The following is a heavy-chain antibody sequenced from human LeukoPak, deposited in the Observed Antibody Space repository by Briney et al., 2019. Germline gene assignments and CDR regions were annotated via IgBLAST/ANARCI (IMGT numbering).Heavy chain of an antibody. Sequence: GGSLRLSCIVSGFNFSNYWMNWVRQASGKGLEWVANIKHDGSEKYYVDSVKGRFSISRDNAKKSLYLQMNSLRVEDTAVYYCARALSHCLDYWGQGTLVTVSS. CDR3: ARALSHCLDY. CDR1: GFNFSNYW. CDR2: IKHDGSEK. D-gene: IGHD3-16*01. V-gene: IGHV3-7*01. J-gene: IGHJ4*02.